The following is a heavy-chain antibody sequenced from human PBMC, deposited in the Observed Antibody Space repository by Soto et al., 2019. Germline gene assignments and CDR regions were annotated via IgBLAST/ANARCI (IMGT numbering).Heavy chain of an antibody. CDR3: ARLSGYDPAGAADK. J-gene: IGHJ4*02. CDR2: PYYSGGS. Sequence: QVQLQESGPGLVKASQTLSLTCTLSGASVSSAEHYWSWIRQPPGKGLEWIGYPYYSGGSYYNASIKRRVSISVDTSQNQLSLKLTSVTAADTAVYYCARLSGYDPAGAADKWGPGILVSVSS. CDR1: GASVSSAEHY. D-gene: IGHD5-12*01. V-gene: IGHV4-30-4*01.